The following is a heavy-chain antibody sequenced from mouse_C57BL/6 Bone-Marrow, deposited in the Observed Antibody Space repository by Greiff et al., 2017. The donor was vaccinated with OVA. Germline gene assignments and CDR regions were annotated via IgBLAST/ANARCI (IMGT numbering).Heavy chain of an antibody. CDR1: GYTFTDYE. Sequence: VQLQQSGAELVRPGASVTLSCKASGYTFTDYEMHWVKQTPAHGLEWIGAIDPETGGTAYNQKFKGKAILTADKSSSTAYMELRSLTSEDSAVYYWTRGVFITTVVATGGPWFAYGGQGTLVTVSA. V-gene: IGHV1-15*01. CDR2: IDPETGGT. J-gene: IGHJ3*01. D-gene: IGHD1-1*01. CDR3: TRGVFITTVVATGGPWFAY.